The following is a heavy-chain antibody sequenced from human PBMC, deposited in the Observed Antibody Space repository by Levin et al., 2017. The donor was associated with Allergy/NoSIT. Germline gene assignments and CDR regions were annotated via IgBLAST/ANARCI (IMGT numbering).Heavy chain of an antibody. Sequence: GGSLRLSCAASGFTFSSYSMNWVRQAPGKGLEWVSSISSSSSYIYYADSVKGRFTISRDNAKNPLYLQMNSLRAEDTAVYYCASGGYSYRTYFLGTNAGIPHFYYFDYWGQGTLVTVSS. D-gene: IGHD5-18*01. CDR1: GFTFSSYS. CDR3: ASGGYSYRTYFLGTNAGIPHFYYFDY. J-gene: IGHJ4*02. V-gene: IGHV3-21*01. CDR2: ISSSSSYI.